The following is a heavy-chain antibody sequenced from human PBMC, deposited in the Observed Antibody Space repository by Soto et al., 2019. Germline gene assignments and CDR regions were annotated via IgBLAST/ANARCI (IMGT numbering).Heavy chain of an antibody. V-gene: IGHV4-4*07. Sequence: SETLSLTCTVSGGSISSYYWSWIRQPAGKGLEWIGRIYTSGSTNYNPSLKSRVTISVDTSKSQVSLTLTSVTPADAAVYYCARSPNYYYYGFDVWGQGTTVTVSS. CDR1: GGSISSYY. J-gene: IGHJ6*02. CDR2: IYTSGST. CDR3: ARSPNYYYYGFDV.